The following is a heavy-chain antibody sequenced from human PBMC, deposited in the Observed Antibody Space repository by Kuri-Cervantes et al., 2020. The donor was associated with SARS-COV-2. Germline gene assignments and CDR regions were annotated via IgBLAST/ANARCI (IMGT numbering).Heavy chain of an antibody. V-gene: IGHV4-38-2*01. Sequence: SDTLSLTCAVSGYSISSGYYWGWIRQPPGKGLEWIGSIYHSGSTYYNPSLKSRVTISVDTSKNQFSLKLSSVTAADTAVYYCARGNCSGGSCYSGYFDYWGQGTLVTVSS. CDR1: GYSISSGYY. J-gene: IGHJ4*02. D-gene: IGHD2-15*01. CDR3: ARGNCSGGSCYSGYFDY. CDR2: IYHSGST.